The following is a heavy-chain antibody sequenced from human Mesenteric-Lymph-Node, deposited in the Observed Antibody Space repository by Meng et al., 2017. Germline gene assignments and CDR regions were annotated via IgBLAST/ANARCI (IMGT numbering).Heavy chain of an antibody. CDR2: ISSSSSYI. CDR1: GFTFSSYS. CDR3: ARVRLAGGYDISAFDI. D-gene: IGHD5-12*01. Sequence: GESLKISCAASGFTFSSYSMNWVRQAPGKGLEWVSSISSSSSYIYYADSVKGRFTISRDNAKNTLYLQMNSLRAEDTAVYYCARVRLAGGYDISAFDIWGQGTMVTVSS. V-gene: IGHV3-21*01. J-gene: IGHJ3*02.